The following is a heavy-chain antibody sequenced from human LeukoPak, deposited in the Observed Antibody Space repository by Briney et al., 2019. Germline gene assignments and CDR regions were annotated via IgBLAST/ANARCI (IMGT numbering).Heavy chain of an antibody. V-gene: IGHV1-18*01. J-gene: IGHJ3*02. D-gene: IGHD2-2*01. CDR2: ISAYNGNT. CDR1: GYTFTSYG. Sequence: GASVKVSCKASGYTFTSYGISWVRQAPGQGLEWMGWISAYNGNTNYAQKLQGRVTMTTDTSTSTAYMELRSLRSDDTAVYYCAKDQVIPGSEASDIWGQGTMVTVSS. CDR3: AKDQVIPGSEASDI.